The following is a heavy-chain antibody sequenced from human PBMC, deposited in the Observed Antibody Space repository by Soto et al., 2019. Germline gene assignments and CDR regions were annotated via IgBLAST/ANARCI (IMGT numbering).Heavy chain of an antibody. CDR2: IYYSGST. V-gene: IGHV4-31*03. J-gene: IGHJ6*02. Sequence: QVQLQESGPGLVKPSQTLSLTCTVSGGSISSGGYYWSWIRQHPGKGLGWIGYIYYSGSTYYNPSLKRRVTISVDTSKIQFSLQLSSVTAADTAVYYCARAAAAYLYYDGMGVWGQGTTVTVSS. CDR3: ARAAAAYLYYDGMGV. D-gene: IGHD6-13*01. CDR1: GGSISSGGYY.